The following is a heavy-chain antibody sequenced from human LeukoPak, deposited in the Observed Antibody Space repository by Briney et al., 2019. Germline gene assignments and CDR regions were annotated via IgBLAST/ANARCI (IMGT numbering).Heavy chain of an antibody. V-gene: IGHV4-59*01. Sequence: PSETLSLTCTVSGGSISNYYWSWIRQPPGKGLEWIGYFYYSGSTNYNPSLKSRVTISVDTSKNQFSLKLSSVTAADTAVYYCARVNTDDRWDYIDYWGQGTLVTVSS. D-gene: IGHD5-18*01. CDR2: FYYSGST. CDR1: GGSISNYY. J-gene: IGHJ4*02. CDR3: ARVNTDDRWDYIDY.